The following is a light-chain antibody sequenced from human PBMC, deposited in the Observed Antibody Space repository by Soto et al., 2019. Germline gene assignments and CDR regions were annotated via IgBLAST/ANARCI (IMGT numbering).Light chain of an antibody. CDR1: ESVSNK. V-gene: IGKV3-15*01. CDR3: QQYDDWPET. J-gene: IGKJ1*01. CDR2: GAS. Sequence: MMTHSPATLSVSTGERATLSCRASESVSNKLAWYQQRPGQAPRLLIYGASTRATAIPARFSGSGSGTEFTLTISSLQSEDFAVYYCQQYDDWPETFGQGSKVDIK.